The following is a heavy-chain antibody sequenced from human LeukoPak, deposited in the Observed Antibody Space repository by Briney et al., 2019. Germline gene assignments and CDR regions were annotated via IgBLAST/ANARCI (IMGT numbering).Heavy chain of an antibody. CDR2: INPNSGGT. V-gene: IGHV1-2*06. CDR3: ARDSSGWFFDY. Sequence: ASVKVSCKASGYTFTGYYMHWVRQAPGQGLEWMGRINPNSGGTNYAQKFQGRVTITTDESTSTAYMELSSLRSEDTAVYYCARDSSGWFFDYWGQGTLVTVSS. D-gene: IGHD6-19*01. CDR1: GYTFTGYY. J-gene: IGHJ4*02.